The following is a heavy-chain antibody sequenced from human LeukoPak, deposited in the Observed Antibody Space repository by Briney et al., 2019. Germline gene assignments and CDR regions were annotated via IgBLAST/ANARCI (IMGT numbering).Heavy chain of an antibody. Sequence: SETLSLTCTVSGDSISNYYWSWIRQPAGKGLEWIGRVYPTENTNYNPSLKSRATISVDTSKNQFSLKLSSVTAADTAVYYCARDVGQPDPYYYYYMDVWGKGTTVTVSS. CDR1: GDSISNYY. CDR3: ARDVGQPDPYYYYYMDV. V-gene: IGHV4-4*07. J-gene: IGHJ6*03. D-gene: IGHD1-26*01. CDR2: VYPTENT.